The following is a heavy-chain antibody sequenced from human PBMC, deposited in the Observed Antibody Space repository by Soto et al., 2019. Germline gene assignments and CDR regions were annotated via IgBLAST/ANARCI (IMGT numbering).Heavy chain of an antibody. CDR3: ARHYDSSGYSLDY. V-gene: IGHV3-30-3*01. CDR1: GFTFSSYA. CDR2: ISYDGSNK. Sequence: GGSLRLSCAASGFTFSSYAMHWVRQAPGKGLEWVAVISYDGSNKYYADSVKGRFTISRDNSKNTLYLQMNSLRAEDTAVYYCARHYDSSGYSLDYWGQGTLVTVSS. D-gene: IGHD3-22*01. J-gene: IGHJ4*02.